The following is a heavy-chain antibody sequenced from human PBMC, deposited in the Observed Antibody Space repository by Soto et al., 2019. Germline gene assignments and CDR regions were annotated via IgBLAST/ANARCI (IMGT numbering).Heavy chain of an antibody. Sequence: SETLSLTCAVYGGSFSGYYWSWIRQPPGKGLEWIGEINHSGSTNYNPSLKSRVTISVDTSKNQFSLKLSSVTAADTAVYYCARGLVYARGYYYYYGMDVWGQGTTVT. V-gene: IGHV4-34*01. CDR3: ARGLVYARGYYYYYGMDV. J-gene: IGHJ6*02. CDR1: GGSFSGYY. CDR2: INHSGST. D-gene: IGHD2-8*01.